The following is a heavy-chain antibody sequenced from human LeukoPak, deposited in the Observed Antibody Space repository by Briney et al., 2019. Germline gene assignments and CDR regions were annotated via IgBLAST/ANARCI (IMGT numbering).Heavy chain of an antibody. CDR3: ASLVATTLGNWFDP. Sequence: GASVKVSCKASGYIFTTYYIHWVRQAPGQGLEWMGWINPNSGYANYAQRFQGRVTMTRDTSLSAAYMELSRLRSDDTAVYYCASLVATTLGNWFDPWGQGTLVTVSS. CDR2: INPNSGYA. CDR1: GYIFTTYY. J-gene: IGHJ5*02. D-gene: IGHD5-12*01. V-gene: IGHV1-2*02.